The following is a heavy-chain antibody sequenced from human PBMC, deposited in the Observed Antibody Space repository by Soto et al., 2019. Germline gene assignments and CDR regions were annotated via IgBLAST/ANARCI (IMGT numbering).Heavy chain of an antibody. CDR3: ARVVGALGHWFDP. Sequence: QVQLVQSGAEVKKPGASVKVSCKASGYNFNSYTISWVRQAPGQRLEWMGRISAYNGNTNYAQKLQSRVTMTTDTSTSTAYMELRSLGSDDTAVYHCARVVGALGHWFDPWGQGTLVTVSS. CDR1: GYNFNSYT. J-gene: IGHJ5*02. CDR2: ISAYNGNT. D-gene: IGHD1-26*01. V-gene: IGHV1-18*01.